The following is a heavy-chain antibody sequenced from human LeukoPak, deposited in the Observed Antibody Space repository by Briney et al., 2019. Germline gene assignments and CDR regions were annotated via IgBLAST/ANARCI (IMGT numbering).Heavy chain of an antibody. D-gene: IGHD6-6*01. CDR1: GASINSGGYS. CDR2: ISHSGST. J-gene: IGHJ5*02. CDR3: ARRLLGISLFPTHNWFDP. Sequence: SQTLSLTLGVSGASINSGGYSWSWIRQPPGKGLEWTGHISHSGSTYYNPSLKSRVTISVDRSKNQFSLKLTSVTAADTAVYYCARRLLGISLFPTHNWFDPWGQGTLVTVSS. V-gene: IGHV4-30-2*01.